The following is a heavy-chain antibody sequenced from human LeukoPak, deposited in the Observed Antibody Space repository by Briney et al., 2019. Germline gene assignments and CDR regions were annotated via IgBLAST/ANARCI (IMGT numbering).Heavy chain of an antibody. V-gene: IGHV4-59*01. J-gene: IGHJ4*02. CDR2: IYYSGST. Sequence: SETLSLTCTVSGGSISSYYWSWIRQPPGKGLEWIGYIYYSGSTNYNPSLKSRVTISVDTSKNQFSLRLSSVTAEDTAVYYCAREADTAMAKFPFDYWGQGTLVTVSS. D-gene: IGHD5-18*01. CDR1: GGSISSYY. CDR3: AREADTAMAKFPFDY.